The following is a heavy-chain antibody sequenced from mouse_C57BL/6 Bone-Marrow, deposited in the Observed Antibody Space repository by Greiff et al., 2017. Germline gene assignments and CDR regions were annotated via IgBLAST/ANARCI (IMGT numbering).Heavy chain of an antibody. J-gene: IGHJ1*03. D-gene: IGHD1-1*01. Sequence: EVQLVESGGGLVQPKGSLKLSCAASGFSFNTYAMNWVRQAPGKGLEWVARIRSKSNNYATYYADSVKDRFTISRDDSESMLYLQMNNLKTEDTAMYYCVRSYYYGSSSWYFDVWGTGTTVTVSS. CDR3: VRSYYYGSSSWYFDV. CDR2: IRSKSNNYAT. V-gene: IGHV10-1*01. CDR1: GFSFNTYA.